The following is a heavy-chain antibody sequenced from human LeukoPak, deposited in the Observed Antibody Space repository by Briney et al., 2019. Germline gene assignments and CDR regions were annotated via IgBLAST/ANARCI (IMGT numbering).Heavy chain of an antibody. CDR3: ARGEGSDY. Sequence: HGGSLRLSCAASGFTFSSYGMHWVRQAPGKGLEWVALIWYDGSNKYYADSVKGRFTISRDNSKNSLYLQMDSLRVEDTAVYYCARGEGSDYWGQGTLVTVSS. V-gene: IGHV3-33*01. J-gene: IGHJ4*02. D-gene: IGHD3-10*01. CDR2: IWYDGSNK. CDR1: GFTFSSYG.